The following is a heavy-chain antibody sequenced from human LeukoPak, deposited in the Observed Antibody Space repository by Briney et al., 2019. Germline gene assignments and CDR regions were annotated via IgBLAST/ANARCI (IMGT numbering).Heavy chain of an antibody. D-gene: IGHD5-12*01. CDR3: ARHPRQWLPQFDY. CDR1: GDSISSYY. V-gene: IGHV4-4*07. Sequence: SETLSLTCTVSGDSISSYYWRGSRQPAGEGGEGSGRIYNSGRTNYNHSLKRRVTISVDESKKKFSLKLSSVTAADTAVYYCARHPRQWLPQFDYWGQGTLVTVSS. CDR2: IYNSGRT. J-gene: IGHJ4*02.